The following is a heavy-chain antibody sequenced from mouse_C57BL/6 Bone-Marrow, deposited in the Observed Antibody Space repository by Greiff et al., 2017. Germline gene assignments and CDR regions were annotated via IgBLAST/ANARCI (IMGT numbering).Heavy chain of an antibody. V-gene: IGHV1-50*01. CDR2: IDPSDSYT. D-gene: IGHD4-1*01. J-gene: IGHJ2*01. CDR3: ARANWDVDY. CDR1: GYTFTSYW. Sequence: VQLQQPGAELVKPGASVKLSCKASGYTFTSYWMQWVKQRPGQGLEWIGEIDPSDSYTNYNQKFKGKATLSVDTSYSTAYMQLRSLTSEDSSFYYCARANWDVDYWGQGTTLTVSS.